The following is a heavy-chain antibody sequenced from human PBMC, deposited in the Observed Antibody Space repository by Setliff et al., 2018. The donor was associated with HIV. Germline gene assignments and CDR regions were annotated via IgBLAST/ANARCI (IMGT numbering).Heavy chain of an antibody. CDR1: GGSISSSSYY. CDR2: IYYSGST. V-gene: IGHV4-39*07. Sequence: SETLSLTCTVSGGSISSSSYYWGWIRQPPGKGLEWIGSIYYSGSTYYNPSLKSRVTMSVDTSKNQFSLKLSSVTAADTAVYYCARGGYYYYFGVDVWGQGTTVTVSS. CDR3: ARGGYYYYFGVDV. J-gene: IGHJ6*02. D-gene: IGHD3-16*01.